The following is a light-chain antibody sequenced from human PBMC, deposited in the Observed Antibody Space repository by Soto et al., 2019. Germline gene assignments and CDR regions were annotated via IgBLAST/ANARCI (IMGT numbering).Light chain of an antibody. Sequence: EVVMTQSPGAVSVSPGERATLSCRASQSVTSNVAWYQQKPGQAPRLLIYRASARATGVPARFSGSGSGTEFTLTISSLQSEDFATYYCQQYDNYPLTFGGGTKVEIK. CDR3: QQYDNYPLT. V-gene: IGKV3-15*01. J-gene: IGKJ4*01. CDR2: RAS. CDR1: QSVTSN.